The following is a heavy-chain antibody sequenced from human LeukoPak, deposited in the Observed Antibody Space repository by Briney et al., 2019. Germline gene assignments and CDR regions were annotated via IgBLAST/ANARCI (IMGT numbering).Heavy chain of an antibody. CDR2: IYYTGTT. J-gene: IGHJ2*01. D-gene: IGHD2-2*01. V-gene: IGHV4-39*07. Sequence: SETLSLTCTLSGVSISNSDYHWGWLRQPSGKELQWIASIYYTGTTYYNPSLRSRVTISVDTSKNQFSLKLSSVTAADTAVYYCARAVGYCSSTSCYGANWYFDLWGRGTLVTVSS. CDR1: GVSISNSDYH. CDR3: ARAVGYCSSTSCYGANWYFDL.